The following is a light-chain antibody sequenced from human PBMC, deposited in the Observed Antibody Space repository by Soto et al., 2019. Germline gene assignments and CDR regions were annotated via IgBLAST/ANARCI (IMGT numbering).Light chain of an antibody. Sequence: DIHMTQSPSSVSASVGDTVTITCRASQDINKWLAWYQQKPGLAPNLVIYTASRLHGGGPSRFSGSASGTNFTLTISSLQPEDVGTYYCQQGKSFPLTFGGGTKVDI. CDR3: QQGKSFPLT. J-gene: IGKJ4*01. CDR2: TAS. V-gene: IGKV1-12*01. CDR1: QDINKW.